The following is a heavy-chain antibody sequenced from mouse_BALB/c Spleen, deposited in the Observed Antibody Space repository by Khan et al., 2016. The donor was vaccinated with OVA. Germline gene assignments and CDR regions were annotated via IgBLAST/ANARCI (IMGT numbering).Heavy chain of an antibody. D-gene: IGHD1-1*01. Sequence: QVQLQQSGAELMKPGASVKISCKATGYTFSSYWIEWVKQRPGHGLEWIGEILPGSGRNNYNEKFKGKATFTADTSSNTAYMQLSNLPSDHSAVYYCARGNYYGSSSWFGYWGQGTLVTVSA. CDR3: ARGNYYGSSSWFGY. V-gene: IGHV1-9*01. CDR1: GYTFSSYW. CDR2: ILPGSGRN. J-gene: IGHJ3*01.